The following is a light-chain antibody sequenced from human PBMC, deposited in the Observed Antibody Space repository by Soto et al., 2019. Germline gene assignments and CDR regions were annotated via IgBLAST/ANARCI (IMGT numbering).Light chain of an antibody. CDR2: EGT. J-gene: IGLJ3*02. Sequence: QSALTQPASVSGSPGQSITISCTGTSSDVGAYILLSWYQQYPGKAPKLMIYEGTKRPSGVSNRFSGSKSGNTASLTISGLQAEDEADYYCCSYAGNSLWVFGGGTKLTVL. CDR1: SSDVGAYIL. V-gene: IGLV2-23*01. CDR3: CSYAGNSLWV.